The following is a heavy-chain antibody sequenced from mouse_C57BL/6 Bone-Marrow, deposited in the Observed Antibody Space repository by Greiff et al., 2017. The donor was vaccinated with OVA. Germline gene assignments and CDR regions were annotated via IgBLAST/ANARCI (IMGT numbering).Heavy chain of an antibody. Sequence: EVQLQESGGGLVQPKGSLKLSCAASGFTFNTYAMHWVRQAPGKGLEWVARIRSKSSNYATYYADSVKDRFTISRDDSQSMRYLQMNNLKTEDTAMYYCVRERFPYYDGSSKNYAMDYWGQGTSVTVSS. J-gene: IGHJ4*01. V-gene: IGHV10-3*01. D-gene: IGHD1-1*01. CDR2: IRSKSSNYAT. CDR3: VRERFPYYDGSSKNYAMDY. CDR1: GFTFNTYA.